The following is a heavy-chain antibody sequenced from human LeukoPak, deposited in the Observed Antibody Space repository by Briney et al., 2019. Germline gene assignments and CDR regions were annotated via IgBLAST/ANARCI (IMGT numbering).Heavy chain of an antibody. CDR2: IWYDGGNK. J-gene: IGHJ4*02. Sequence: GGSLRLSCAASGFTFSTYGVHWVRQAPGRGLEWVAVIWYDGGNKYYADSVRGRFTISRDNSKNTLYLQMNSLRAEDTAVYYCAKEGGTESTPYVDYWGQGTLVTVSS. D-gene: IGHD5/OR15-5a*01. CDR3: AKEGGTESTPYVDY. CDR1: GFTFSTYG. V-gene: IGHV3-33*06.